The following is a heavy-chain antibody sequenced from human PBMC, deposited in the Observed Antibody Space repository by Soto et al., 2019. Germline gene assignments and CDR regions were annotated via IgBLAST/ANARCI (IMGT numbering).Heavy chain of an antibody. Sequence: SETLSLTGTGSGGSISSGYYYWSWIRQPPGKGLEWIGYIYYSGSTYYNPSLKSRVTISVDTSKNQFSLKLSSVTAADTAVYYCARVLRIAALRHQWFDPWGQRNLVTVSS. CDR3: ARVLRIAALRHQWFDP. V-gene: IGHV4-30-4*01. CDR2: IYYSGST. J-gene: IGHJ5*02. CDR1: GGSISSGYYY. D-gene: IGHD6-13*01.